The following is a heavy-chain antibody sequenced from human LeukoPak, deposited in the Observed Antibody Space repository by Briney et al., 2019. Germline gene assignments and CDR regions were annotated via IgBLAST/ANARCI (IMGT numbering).Heavy chain of an antibody. CDR1: GLTFSSYA. CDR3: AKNGYCSSTSCYVDNNWFDP. Sequence: GGSLRLSCAASGLTFSSYAMSWVRQAPGKGLEWVSAISGSGGSTYYADSVKGRFTISRDNSKNTLYLQMNSLRAEDTAVYYCAKNGYCSSTSCYVDNNWFDPWGQGTLVTVSS. V-gene: IGHV3-23*01. CDR2: ISGSGGST. J-gene: IGHJ5*02. D-gene: IGHD2-2*01.